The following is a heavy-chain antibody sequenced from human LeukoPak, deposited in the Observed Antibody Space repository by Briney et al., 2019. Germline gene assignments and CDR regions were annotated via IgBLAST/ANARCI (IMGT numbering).Heavy chain of an antibody. CDR1: GYSFSSYW. V-gene: IGHV5-51*01. CDR2: IYPDDSDT. Sequence: GGPLKISCKGSGYSFSSYWSGWVRQMPGKGLEWMGIIYPDDSDTRYSPSFQGQVTISADKSISTAYLQWSSLKASDTAMYYCARHRKDIGFDSWGQGTLVTVSS. D-gene: IGHD2-15*01. CDR3: ARHRKDIGFDS. J-gene: IGHJ4*02.